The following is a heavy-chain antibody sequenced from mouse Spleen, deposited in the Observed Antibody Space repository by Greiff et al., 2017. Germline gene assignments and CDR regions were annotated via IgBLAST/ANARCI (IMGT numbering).Heavy chain of an antibody. Sequence: VQLQQPGAELVRPGSSVKLSCKASGYTFTSYWMDWVKQRPGQGLEWIGNIYPSDSETHYNQKFKDKATLTVDKSSSTAYMQLSSLTSEDSAVYYCARSDYRGVWGAGTTVTVSS. V-gene: IGHV1-61*01. D-gene: IGHD2-12*01. CDR1: GYTFTSYW. J-gene: IGHJ1*01. CDR2: IYPSDSET. CDR3: ARSDYRGV.